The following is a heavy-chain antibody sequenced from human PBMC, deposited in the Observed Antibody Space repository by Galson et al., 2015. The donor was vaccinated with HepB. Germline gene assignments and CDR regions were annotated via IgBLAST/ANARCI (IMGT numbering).Heavy chain of an antibody. CDR2: IYYSGST. J-gene: IGHJ4*02. D-gene: IGHD3-22*01. V-gene: IGHV4-39*01. CDR3: ARRGYYDSSGYRGIFDY. CDR1: GGSISSSSYY. Sequence: LSLTCTVSGGSISSSSYYWGWIRQPPGKGLEWIGSIYYSGSTYYNPSLKSRVTISVDTSKNQFSLKLSSVTAADTAVYYCARRGYYDSSGYRGIFDYWGQGTLVTVSS.